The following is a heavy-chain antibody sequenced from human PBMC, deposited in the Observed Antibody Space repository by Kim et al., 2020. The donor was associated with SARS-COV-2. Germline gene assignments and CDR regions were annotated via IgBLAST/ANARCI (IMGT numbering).Heavy chain of an antibody. CDR2: IYYSGST. Sequence: SETLSLTCTVSGGSISSSSYYWGWIRPPPGNGLEWIGSIYYSGSTYYNPSLKSRVTISVDTSKNQFSLKLSSVTAADTAVYYCARHAAAGPTYYYYGMDVWGHGTTVTVSS. CDR1: GGSISSSSYY. J-gene: IGHJ6*02. CDR3: ARHAAAGPTYYYYGMDV. V-gene: IGHV4-39*01. D-gene: IGHD6-13*01.